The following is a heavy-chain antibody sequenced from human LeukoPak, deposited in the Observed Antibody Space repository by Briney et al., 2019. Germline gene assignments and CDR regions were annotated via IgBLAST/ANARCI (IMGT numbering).Heavy chain of an antibody. CDR1: GGTFSSYA. CDR3: ARVEDDGDLDY. J-gene: IGHJ4*02. D-gene: IGHD4-17*01. V-gene: IGHV1-69*04. Sequence: SVKVSCKASGGTFSSYAISWVRQAPGQGLEWMGRTIPILGIANYAQKFQGRVTITADKSTSTAYMELSSLRSEDTAVYYCARVEDDGDLDYWGQGTLVTVSS. CDR2: TIPILGIA.